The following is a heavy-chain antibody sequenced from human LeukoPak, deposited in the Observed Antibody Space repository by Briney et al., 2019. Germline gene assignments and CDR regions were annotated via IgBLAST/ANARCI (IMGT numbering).Heavy chain of an antibody. CDR1: GFTFSSFW. CDR2: IKQDGSEE. V-gene: IGHV3-7*01. D-gene: IGHD3-3*01. J-gene: IGHJ4*02. CDR3: VREGLFSLDY. Sequence: GGSLRLSCAASGFTFSSFWMGWVRQAPGKGLEWVANIKQDGSEENFVDSVKGRFTISRDNAKNSLYLQMNSLRAEDTAVYYCVREGLFSLDYWGQGTLVTVSS.